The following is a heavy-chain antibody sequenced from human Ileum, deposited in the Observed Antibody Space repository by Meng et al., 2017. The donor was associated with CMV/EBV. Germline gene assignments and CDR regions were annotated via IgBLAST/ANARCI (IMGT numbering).Heavy chain of an antibody. CDR2: IDFSGTT. CDR3: ARGWGTTSPWDY. D-gene: IGHD3-16*01. CDR1: GGSISGYY. Sequence: SETLSLTCTVSGGSISGYYWNWIRQAPGKGLEWIGNIDFSGTTKYNPSLKSRVTISVDTSKIQFSLNLGSVAPADTAVYYCARGWGTTSPWDYWGQGMLVTVSS. J-gene: IGHJ4*02. V-gene: IGHV4-59*01.